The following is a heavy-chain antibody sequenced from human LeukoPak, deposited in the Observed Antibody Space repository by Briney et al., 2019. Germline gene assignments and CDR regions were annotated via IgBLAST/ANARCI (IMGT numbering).Heavy chain of an antibody. J-gene: IGHJ6*03. CDR3: ARDSPYYYGSGSATYYMDV. Sequence: DPSETLSLTCTVSGGSISSGSYYWSWIRQPAGKGLEWIGRIYTSGSTNYNPSLKSRVTISVDTSKNQFSLKLSSVTAADTAVYYCARDSPYYYGSGSATYYMDVWGKGTTVTISS. V-gene: IGHV4-61*02. CDR2: IYTSGST. CDR1: GGSISSGSYY. D-gene: IGHD3-10*01.